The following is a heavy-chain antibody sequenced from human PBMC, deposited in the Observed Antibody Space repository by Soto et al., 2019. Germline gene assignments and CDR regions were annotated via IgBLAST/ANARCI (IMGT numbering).Heavy chain of an antibody. CDR2: IIPILGIA. CDR1: GGSLSNYG. Sequence: SVKVSCKASGGSLSNYGISWVRQAPGQGLEWMGRIIPILGIANYAQKFQGRVTITADKSTSTAYMELSSLRSEDTAVYYCARGRYVEMATLPYGMDVWGQGTTVTVSS. J-gene: IGHJ6*02. D-gene: IGHD5-12*01. CDR3: ARGRYVEMATLPYGMDV. V-gene: IGHV1-69*04.